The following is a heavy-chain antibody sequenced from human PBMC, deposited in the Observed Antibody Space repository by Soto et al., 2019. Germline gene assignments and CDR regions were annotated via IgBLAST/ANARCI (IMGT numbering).Heavy chain of an antibody. CDR2: INHSGRV. V-gene: IGHV4-34*01. CDR3: STRAYDTNGYYRFDP. CDR1: GGSFSGHS. J-gene: IGHJ5*01. Sequence: SETLSLNGPVYGGSFSGHSWTWIRQSPGKGLEWIGDINHSGRVNYSPSLKSRVTISLDTSKNQFSLTLSAVTAADTAMYYCSTRAYDTNGYYRFDPWGQGTLVTVSS. D-gene: IGHD3-22*01.